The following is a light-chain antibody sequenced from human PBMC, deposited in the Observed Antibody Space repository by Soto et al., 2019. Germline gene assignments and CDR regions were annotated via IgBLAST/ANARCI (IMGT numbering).Light chain of an antibody. CDR2: GAS. CDR3: QQYGSSSWT. V-gene: IGKV3-20*01. CDR1: QSISSSY. Sequence: EIVLTQSPGTLSLSPGKRATLSCRASQSISSSYLAWYQQRRGQAPRLLIYGASSRATGIPDRFSGSGSGTEFTLTISRLEPEDFAVYYCQQYGSSSWTFGQGTKVEIK. J-gene: IGKJ1*01.